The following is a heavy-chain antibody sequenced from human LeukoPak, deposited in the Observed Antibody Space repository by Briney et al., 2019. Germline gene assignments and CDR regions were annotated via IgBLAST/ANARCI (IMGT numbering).Heavy chain of an antibody. CDR2: VYSGGST. D-gene: IGHD3-16*01. CDR1: GGSLSSYS. CDR3: AREIYHQLGLYYYYYMDV. J-gene: IGHJ6*03. Sequence: SETLSLTCTVSGGSLSSYSWSWIRQPAGKGLEWIGRVYSGGSTNYNPSLKSRVTMSVDTSKNQLSLKLNSVTAADTAVYYCAREIYHQLGLYYYYYMDVWGKGTTVTVSS. V-gene: IGHV4-4*07.